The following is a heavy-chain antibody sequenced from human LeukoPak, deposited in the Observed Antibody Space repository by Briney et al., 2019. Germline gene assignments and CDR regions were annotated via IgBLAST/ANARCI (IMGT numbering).Heavy chain of an antibody. CDR3: ARVNSLAGFDP. CDR2: IYISGNT. V-gene: IGHV4-4*07. Sequence: AETLSLTCTVSGGSVSTYYWTWIRQPAGKGLEWIGRIYISGNTKYNPSLKSRVTMSLDTSKNHFSLSLSSVTAADTAVYYCARVNSLAGFDPWGQGTLVTVSS. CDR1: GGSVSTYY. J-gene: IGHJ5*02.